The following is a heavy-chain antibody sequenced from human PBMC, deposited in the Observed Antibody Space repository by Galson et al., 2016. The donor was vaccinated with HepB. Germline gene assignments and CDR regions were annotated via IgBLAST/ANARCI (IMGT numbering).Heavy chain of an antibody. CDR3: ARSRLDHHLWGDSTVGQYYYYCMDV. D-gene: IGHD3-3*02. Sequence: SVKVSCKASGDTFSDSNISWVRQAPGQGLEWMGWISPNSGGTNYAQKFQGRVTMTRDTSITTVYMELSRLTFDDTAIYYCARSRLDHHLWGDSTVGQYYYYCMDVWGQGTTVTVSS. CDR1: GDTFSDSN. V-gene: IGHV1-2*02. J-gene: IGHJ6*02. CDR2: ISPNSGGT.